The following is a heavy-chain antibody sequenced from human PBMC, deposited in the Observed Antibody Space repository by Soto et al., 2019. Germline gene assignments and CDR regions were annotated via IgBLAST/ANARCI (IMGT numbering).Heavy chain of an antibody. Sequence: GPTLVNPTQTLTLTCTFSGFSLSTSGMCVSWIRQPPGKALEWLALIDWDDDKYYSTSLKTRLTISKDTSKNQVVLTMTNMDPVDTATYYCARIRTSVAARAFDYWGQGTLVTVSS. J-gene: IGHJ4*02. CDR2: IDWDDDK. CDR1: GFSLSTSGMC. CDR3: ARIRTSVAARAFDY. V-gene: IGHV2-70*01. D-gene: IGHD6-6*01.